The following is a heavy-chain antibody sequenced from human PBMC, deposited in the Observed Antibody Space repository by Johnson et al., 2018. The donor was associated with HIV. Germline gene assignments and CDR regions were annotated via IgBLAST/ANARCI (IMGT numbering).Heavy chain of an antibody. D-gene: IGHD3-22*01. V-gene: IGHV3-30-3*01. CDR2: ISFDGNNK. Sequence: VQLVESGGGVVQPGRSLRLSCAASGFTFSRNAMHWVRQAPGKGLEWVAVISFDGNNKHYADSVRGRFTVSRDNSKNTLSVQMNNLRAEDTAVYYCAKVTSEWHDSSGYRDFDIWCQGTMVTVSS. CDR3: AKVTSEWHDSSGYRDFDI. CDR1: GFTFSRNA. J-gene: IGHJ3*02.